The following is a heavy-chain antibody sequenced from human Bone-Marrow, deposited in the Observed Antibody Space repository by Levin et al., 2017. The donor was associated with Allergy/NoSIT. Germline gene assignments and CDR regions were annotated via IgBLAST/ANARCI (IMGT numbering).Heavy chain of an antibody. CDR1: GFSLNDYE. CDR2: ISQSGRST. Sequence: SCVVSGFSLNDYEIHWVRQAPGKGLEWVSSISQSGRSTYYAGSVRGRFTTSKNNAKNSVFLQMDGLRGEDMGFYYCARLSTRGFDPWGPGTPVTVSS. V-gene: IGHV3-21*06. J-gene: IGHJ5*02. CDR3: ARLSTRGFDP.